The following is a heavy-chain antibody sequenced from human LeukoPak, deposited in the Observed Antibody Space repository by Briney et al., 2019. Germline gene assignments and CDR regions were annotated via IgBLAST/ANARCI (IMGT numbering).Heavy chain of an antibody. J-gene: IGHJ4*02. Sequence: SGPTLVNPTQTLTLTCTFSGFSLSTSGVGVGWIRQPPGKALEWLALIYWDDDKRYSPSLKSRLTITKDTSKNQVVLTMTNMDPVDTATYCCAHGSLGVWFGDITVDYFVYWGQGTLVTVSS. CDR2: IYWDDDK. V-gene: IGHV2-5*02. D-gene: IGHD3-10*01. CDR3: AHGSLGVWFGDITVDYFVY. CDR1: GFSLSTSGVG.